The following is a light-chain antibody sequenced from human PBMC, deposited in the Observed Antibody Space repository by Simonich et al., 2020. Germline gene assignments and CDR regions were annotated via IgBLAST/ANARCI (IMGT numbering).Light chain of an antibody. CDR2: WAS. CDR3: QQYYSTPLT. Sequence: DIVMTQSPDSLAVSLGERATINCKSSQRVLYSSNNKNYLAWYQQKPGQPPKLLIYWASTRESGVSDPFSRSRSGTDVSLTISSLQAEDVAVYYWQQYYSTPLTCGGGTKVEIK. J-gene: IGKJ4*01. CDR1: QRVLYSSNNKNY. V-gene: IGKV4-1*01.